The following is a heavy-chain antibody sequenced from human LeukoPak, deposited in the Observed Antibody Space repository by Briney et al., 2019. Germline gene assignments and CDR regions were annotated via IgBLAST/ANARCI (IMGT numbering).Heavy chain of an antibody. CDR2: ISSSGHTI. Sequence: GGSLRLSCAASGFTFSSYEMSWVRQAPGKGLEWVSYISSSGHTIYYADSVKGRFTISRDNAKKSLYLQMNSLRAEDTAVYYCARGEYYYDSGSYSPFDYWGQGTLVTVSS. V-gene: IGHV3-48*03. CDR3: ARGEYYYDSGSYSPFDY. D-gene: IGHD3-10*01. CDR1: GFTFSSYE. J-gene: IGHJ4*02.